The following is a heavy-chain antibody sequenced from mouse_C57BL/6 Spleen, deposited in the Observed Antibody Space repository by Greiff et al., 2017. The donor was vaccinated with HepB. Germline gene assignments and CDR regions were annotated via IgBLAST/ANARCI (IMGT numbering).Heavy chain of an antibody. CDR1: GYTFTSYW. CDR2: IYPGSGST. Sequence: QVHVKQPGAELVKPGASVKMSCKASGYTFTSYWITWVKQRPGQGLEWIGDIYPGSGSTNYNEKFKSKATLTVDTSSSTAYMQLSSLTSEDSAVYYCARGATEWGFAYWGQGTLVTVSA. CDR3: ARGATEWGFAY. V-gene: IGHV1-55*01. J-gene: IGHJ3*01.